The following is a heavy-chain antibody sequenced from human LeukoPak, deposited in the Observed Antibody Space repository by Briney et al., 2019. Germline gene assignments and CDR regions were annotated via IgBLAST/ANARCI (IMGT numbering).Heavy chain of an antibody. CDR2: INPSGGST. Sequence: ASVKVSCKASGYTFTSYYMHWVRQAPGQGLEWMGIINPSGGSTSYAQKFQGRVTMTRDMSTSTVYMELSSLRSEDTAVYYCARRARWDWYFDLWGRGTLVTVSS. D-gene: IGHD3-3*01. CDR1: GYTFTSYY. V-gene: IGHV1-46*01. CDR3: ARRARWDWYFDL. J-gene: IGHJ2*01.